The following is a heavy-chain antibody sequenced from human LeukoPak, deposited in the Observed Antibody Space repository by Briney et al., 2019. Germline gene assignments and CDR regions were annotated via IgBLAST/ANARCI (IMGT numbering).Heavy chain of an antibody. D-gene: IGHD6-13*01. CDR3: ARGSAGAPYYYYMDV. J-gene: IGHJ6*03. CDR2: INHSGST. Sequence: SETLSLTCAVYGGSFSGYYWSWIRQPPGKRLEWIGEINHSGSTNYNPSLKSRVTISVDTSKNQFSLKLSSVTAADTAVYYCARGSAGAPYYYYMDVWGKGTTVTVSS. CDR1: GGSFSGYY. V-gene: IGHV4-34*01.